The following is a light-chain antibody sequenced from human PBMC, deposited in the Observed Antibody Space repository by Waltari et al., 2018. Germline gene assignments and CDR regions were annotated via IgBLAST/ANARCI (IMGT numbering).Light chain of an antibody. CDR3: QAWDSTTVV. V-gene: IGLV3-1*01. CDR1: ELGNKY. Sequence: SYELSQPPSVSESPGQTASITCSGDELGNKYVTWYQQKPGQSPVLVLYQDNRRPSGIPEGFSGSNSGNTATLTISGTQAMDEADYHCQAWDSTTVVFGGGTKLTVL. J-gene: IGLJ2*01. CDR2: QDN.